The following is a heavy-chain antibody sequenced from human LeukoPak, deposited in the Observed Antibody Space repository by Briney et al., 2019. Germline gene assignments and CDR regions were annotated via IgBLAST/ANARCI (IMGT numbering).Heavy chain of an antibody. J-gene: IGHJ6*02. CDR3: VIAHYDSGSRTYGMDV. V-gene: IGHV3-23*01. CDR2: ISASGATT. CDR1: GFTFTSYG. Sequence: GGSLRLSCAASGFTFTSYGMSWVRQAPGKGLEWVSFISASGATTYHAESVKGRVTISTDNSTNTPFLQMKSLRSDDTAVYQCVIAHYDSGSRTYGMDVWGQGTTVTVSS. D-gene: IGHD3-16*01.